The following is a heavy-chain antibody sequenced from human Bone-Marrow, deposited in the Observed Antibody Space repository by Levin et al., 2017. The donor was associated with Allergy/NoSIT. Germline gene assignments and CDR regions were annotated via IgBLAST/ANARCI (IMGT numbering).Heavy chain of an antibody. CDR1: GGSFSGYY. V-gene: IGHV4-34*01. Sequence: SETLSLTCAVYGGSFSGYYWSWIRQPPGKGLEWIGEINHSGSTNHNPSLKSRVTISVDTSKNQFSLKLSSVTAADTAVYYCARWGQQLADDAFDIWGQGTMVTVSS. J-gene: IGHJ3*02. CDR3: ARWGQQLADDAFDI. D-gene: IGHD6-13*01. CDR2: INHSGST.